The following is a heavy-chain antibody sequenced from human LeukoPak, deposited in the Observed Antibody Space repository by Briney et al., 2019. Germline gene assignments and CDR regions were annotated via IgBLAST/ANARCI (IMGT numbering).Heavy chain of an antibody. CDR3: ARGARAGYNLEPFDY. CDR1: GGSISGYY. Sequence: NPSETLSLTCTVSGGSISGYYWSWIRQPPGKGLEWIGYIYYSGSTKYNPSLKSRVTISVDTSKNQFSLKLSSVTAADTAVYYCARGARAGYNLEPFDYWGQGTLVTVSS. D-gene: IGHD5-24*01. V-gene: IGHV4-59*08. CDR2: IYYSGST. J-gene: IGHJ4*02.